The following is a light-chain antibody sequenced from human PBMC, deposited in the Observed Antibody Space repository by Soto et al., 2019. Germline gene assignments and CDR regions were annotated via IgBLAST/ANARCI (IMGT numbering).Light chain of an antibody. CDR2: DVS. J-gene: IGLJ1*01. CDR1: SSDVGGYNY. CDR3: SSYTRSSTDV. Sequence: QSVLTQPASVSGSPGQSITISCTGTSSDVGGYNYVSWYQQHPGKAPKLMIYDVSNRPSGVSNRFSGSKSGNTASLTISGLQAEDEADYYCSSYTRSSTDVFGTGTKVT. V-gene: IGLV2-14*01.